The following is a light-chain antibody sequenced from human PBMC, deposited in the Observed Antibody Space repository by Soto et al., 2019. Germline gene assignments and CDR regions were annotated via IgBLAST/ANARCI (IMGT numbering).Light chain of an antibody. V-gene: IGLV2-14*01. CDR2: DVS. J-gene: IGLJ3*02. CDR3: SSPTSSSSWV. Sequence: QSVLTQPASVSGSPGQSITISCTGTSSDVGGYNYVSWYQQHPGKAPKLMIYDVSNRPSGVSNRFSGSKSGNTASLTISGLQAEDEADYYCSSPTSSSSWVFGGGTKLTVL. CDR1: SSDVGGYNY.